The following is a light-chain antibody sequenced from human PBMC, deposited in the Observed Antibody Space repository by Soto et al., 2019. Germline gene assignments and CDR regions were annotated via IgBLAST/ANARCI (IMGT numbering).Light chain of an antibody. CDR2: WAS. CDR3: QQYFSFPWT. V-gene: IGKV4-1*01. CDR1: QSVLYSSNNKNY. Sequence: DIVMTQSPDSLAVSLGERATINCKSSQSVLYSSNNKNYLAWYQQRPGQPPNLLIYWASTREAGVPDRFSGSGYETDFTLTVSSLQAEDLVIYYCQQYFSFPWTFGKGTKVEIK. J-gene: IGKJ1*01.